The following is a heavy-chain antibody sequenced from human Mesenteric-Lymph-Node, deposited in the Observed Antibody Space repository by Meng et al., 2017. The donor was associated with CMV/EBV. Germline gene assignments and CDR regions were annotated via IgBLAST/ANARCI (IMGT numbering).Heavy chain of an antibody. V-gene: IGHV1-69*05. CDR1: GGPFSNYA. Sequence: SVKVSCKTSGGPFSNYAINWLRQAPGQGPEWIGGIIPMLDPVDYALKFQGRVTITTSESTSTAYMELSSLTFEDTAVYYCARGVVPADVTSPLDFWGQGTLVTVSS. CDR2: IIPMLDPV. J-gene: IGHJ4*02. D-gene: IGHD2-2*01. CDR3: ARGVVPADVTSPLDF.